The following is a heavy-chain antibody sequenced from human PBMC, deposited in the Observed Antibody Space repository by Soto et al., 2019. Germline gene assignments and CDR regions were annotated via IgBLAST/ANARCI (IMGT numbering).Heavy chain of an antibody. CDR2: INAGNGNT. D-gene: IGHD6-19*01. V-gene: IGHV1-3*01. CDR3: ARDGPVAGSINFDY. J-gene: IGHJ4*02. CDR1: GYTFSSYG. Sequence: GASVKVSCKASGYTFSSYGVHWVRQAPGQRLEWMGWINAGNGNTKYSQKFQGRVTINRDTSASTAYMELSRLRSEDTAVYCCARDGPVAGSINFDYWGQGPLVTVSS.